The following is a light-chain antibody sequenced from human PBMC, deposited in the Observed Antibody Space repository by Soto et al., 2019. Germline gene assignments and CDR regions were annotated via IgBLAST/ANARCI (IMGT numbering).Light chain of an antibody. V-gene: IGKV3-20*01. J-gene: IGKJ2*01. CDR3: QQYRNSLYT. Sequence: EIVLTQSPGTLSLSPGERATLSCRASQSVSSSYLAWYQQKPGQAPRLLIYGASSRAPGIPDRFSGSGSGTDFTLTISRLEPEDFAVYYCQQYRNSLYTFGQGTKLEIK. CDR2: GAS. CDR1: QSVSSSY.